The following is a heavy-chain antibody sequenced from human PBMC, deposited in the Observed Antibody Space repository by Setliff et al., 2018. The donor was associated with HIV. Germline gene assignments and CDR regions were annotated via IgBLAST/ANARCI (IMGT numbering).Heavy chain of an antibody. CDR3: ARLSGGMVPNY. CDR2: IYHTGIT. J-gene: IGHJ4*02. V-gene: IGHV4-39*01. CDR1: GGSITRTPYY. Sequence: SETLSLTCTVSGGSITRTPYYWGWIRQPPGKGLEWIGSIYHTGITYDNPSLKSRVTISVDTSKNQISLRLSSVTAADTAVYYCARLSGGMVPNYWGQGMLVTVPQ. D-gene: IGHD3-10*01.